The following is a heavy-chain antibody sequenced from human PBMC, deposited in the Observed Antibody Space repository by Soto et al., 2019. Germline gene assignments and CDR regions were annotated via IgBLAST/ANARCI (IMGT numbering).Heavy chain of an antibody. D-gene: IGHD3-3*01. J-gene: IGHJ4*02. Sequence: QVQLVQSGDEVKKPGASVKVSCKASGYPFTTYGITWVRQAPGQGLEWMGWISTYNGNTNYAQSLQGRVTMTRETSSNTAYMELRSLRSDDTAVYYCARVMTTFGVVSKGPDHWGQGTLVTVSS. CDR3: ARVMTTFGVVSKGPDH. CDR1: GYPFTTYG. CDR2: ISTYNGNT. V-gene: IGHV1-18*04.